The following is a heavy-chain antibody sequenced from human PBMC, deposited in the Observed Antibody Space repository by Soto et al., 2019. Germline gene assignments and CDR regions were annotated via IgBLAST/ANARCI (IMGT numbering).Heavy chain of an antibody. CDR1: GDSISSSAYY. J-gene: IGHJ5*02. CDR2: VNYNANT. D-gene: IGHD3-22*01. V-gene: IGHV4-39*01. CDR3: ARHRSGEDWLGP. Sequence: QLQLQESGPGLVKPSETLSLTCTVSGDSISSSAYYWGWTRQPPGKGLEWIGIVNYNANTFYNPSIKRRVTISVDTSKNRFPLKLTAVTAADTAVYYGARHRSGEDWLGPWGRGTLVTVSS.